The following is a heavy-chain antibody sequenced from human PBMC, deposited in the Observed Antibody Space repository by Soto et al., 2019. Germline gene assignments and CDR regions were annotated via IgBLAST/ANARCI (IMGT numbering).Heavy chain of an antibody. J-gene: IGHJ3*02. Sequence: QVQLVESGGGVVQPGRSLRLSCAASGFTFSSYGMHWVRQAPGKGLEWVAVIWYDGSNKYYADSVKGRFTISRDNSKNTLYLQMNSLRAEDTAVYYCARPYASSGYLHDAFDIWGQGTMVTVSS. CDR3: ARPYASSGYLHDAFDI. V-gene: IGHV3-33*01. CDR2: IWYDGSNK. CDR1: GFTFSSYG. D-gene: IGHD3-22*01.